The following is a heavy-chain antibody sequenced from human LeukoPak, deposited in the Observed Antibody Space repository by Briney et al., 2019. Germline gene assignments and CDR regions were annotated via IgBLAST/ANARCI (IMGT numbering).Heavy chain of an antibody. V-gene: IGHV4-4*07. J-gene: IGHJ3*02. Sequence: PSETLSLTCTVSGGSISGYYWSWIRQAAGKGPGWIGRIYTTGTADYNPSLKGRVFLSVDTSKNQFSLKVTSVTAADTAVYYCARDHSSSSWMDSFEIWGPGTKVTVSS. CDR1: GGSISGYY. D-gene: IGHD6-6*01. CDR2: IYTTGTA. CDR3: ARDHSSSSWMDSFEI.